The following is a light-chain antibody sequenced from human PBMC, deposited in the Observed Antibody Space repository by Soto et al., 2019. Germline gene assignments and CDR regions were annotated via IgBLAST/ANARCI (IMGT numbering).Light chain of an antibody. V-gene: IGKV1-39*01. Sequence: DIQMTQSPSSLSASVGDRVTITCRASQSISSYLNWYQQKPGKAPKLLIYAASSLQSGVPSRFSSSGSGTDFTLTISSLQPEDFATYYCQQSYSTPYTFSQGTKLEIK. CDR2: AAS. J-gene: IGKJ2*01. CDR3: QQSYSTPYT. CDR1: QSISSY.